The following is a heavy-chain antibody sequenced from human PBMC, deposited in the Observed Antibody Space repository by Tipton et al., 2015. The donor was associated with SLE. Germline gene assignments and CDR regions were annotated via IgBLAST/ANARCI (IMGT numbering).Heavy chain of an antibody. CDR3: ARAGGFKGYMDV. CDR2: IYYSGST. V-gene: IGHV4-59*01. CDR1: GGSISSYY. J-gene: IGHJ6*03. Sequence: TLSLTCTVSGGSISSYYWSWIRQPPGKGLEWIGYIYYSGSTNYNPSLKSRVTISVDTSKNQFSLKLSPVTAADTAVYYCARAGGFKGYMDVWGKGTTVTVSS.